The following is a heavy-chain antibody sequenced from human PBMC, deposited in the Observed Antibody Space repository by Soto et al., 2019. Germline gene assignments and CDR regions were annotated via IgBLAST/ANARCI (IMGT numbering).Heavy chain of an antibody. J-gene: IGHJ4*02. CDR2: ISSNGDNT. CDR3: VKVAGRVYFDS. Sequence: GGSLRLSCSASGFIFSSYTMYWVRQAPGKGLEYVSAISSNGDNTFYTDSVKGRFFISRDNSKNTLSLQMSSVRNEDTAMYDCVKVAGRVYFDSWGQGTLVTVSS. V-gene: IGHV3-64D*06. CDR1: GFIFSSYT.